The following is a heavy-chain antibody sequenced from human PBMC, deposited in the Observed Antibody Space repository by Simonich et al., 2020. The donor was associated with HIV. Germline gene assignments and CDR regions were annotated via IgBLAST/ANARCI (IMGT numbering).Heavy chain of an antibody. CDR2: INHSVST. Sequence: QVQLQQWGAGLLKPSETLSLTCAVYGGSFSGYYWSWIRPPPGKGLEWIGEINHSVSTTYNPSLKSRVTISVDTSKNQFSLKLSSVTAADTAVYYCARRHPTTVTTPYFDYWGQGTLVTVSS. J-gene: IGHJ4*02. CDR3: ARRHPTTVTTPYFDY. D-gene: IGHD4-17*01. CDR1: GGSFSGYY. V-gene: IGHV4-34*01.